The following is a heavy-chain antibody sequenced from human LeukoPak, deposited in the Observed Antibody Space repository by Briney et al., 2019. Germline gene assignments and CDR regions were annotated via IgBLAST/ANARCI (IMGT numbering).Heavy chain of an antibody. Sequence: GASVKVSCKASGYTFTSYGISWVRQAPGQGLEWMGWISAYNGNTNYAQKLQGRVTMTTDTSTSTAYMELRSLRSDDTAVYYCARLPMSSSFLSVFDYWGQGTLVTVSS. J-gene: IGHJ4*02. V-gene: IGHV1-18*01. D-gene: IGHD6-6*01. CDR2: ISAYNGNT. CDR3: ARLPMSSSFLSVFDY. CDR1: GYTFTSYG.